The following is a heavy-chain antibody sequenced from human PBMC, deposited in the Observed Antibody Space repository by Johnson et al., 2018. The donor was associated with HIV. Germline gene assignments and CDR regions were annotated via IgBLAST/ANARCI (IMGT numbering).Heavy chain of an antibody. J-gene: IGHJ3*02. Sequence: QVQLVESGGGVVQPGRSLRLSCAASGFTFSSYGMHWVRQAPGKGLEWVAVISYDGSNKYYADSVKGRFTISRDNSKNTLHLQMNSLRAEDTAVYYCAKGLIMIVFGGGLAHDAFDMWGQGTMVTVSS. CDR3: AKGLIMIVFGGGLAHDAFDM. V-gene: IGHV3-30*18. CDR2: ISYDGSNK. D-gene: IGHD3-16*01. CDR1: GFTFSSYG.